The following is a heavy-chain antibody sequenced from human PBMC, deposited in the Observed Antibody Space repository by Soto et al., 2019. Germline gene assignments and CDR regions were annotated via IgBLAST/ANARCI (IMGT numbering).Heavy chain of an antibody. J-gene: IGHJ4*02. Sequence: SETLSLTCTVSGGSISTYYWSWIRQPPGKGLEWIGSIYYSGSTNYNPSLKSRVTISVDTSKNQFSLKLSSVTAADTAVYYCARGGWRHIDYWGQGTLVTVSS. CDR3: ARGGWRHIDY. CDR1: GGSISTYY. D-gene: IGHD3-3*01. V-gene: IGHV4-59*08. CDR2: IYYSGST.